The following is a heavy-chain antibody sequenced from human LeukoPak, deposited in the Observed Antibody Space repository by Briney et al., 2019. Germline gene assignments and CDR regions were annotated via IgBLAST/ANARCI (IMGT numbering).Heavy chain of an antibody. CDR2: IYHSGST. J-gene: IGHJ4*02. CDR1: GGSISSYY. D-gene: IGHD7-27*01. CDR3: ARGRRGLSGGFDY. Sequence: PSETLSLTCTVSGGSISSYYWSWLRQPPGKGLEWIGYIYHSGSTYYNPSLKSRVTISVDRSKNQFSLKLSSVTAADTAVYYCARGRRGLSGGFDYWGQGTLVTVSS. V-gene: IGHV4-59*12.